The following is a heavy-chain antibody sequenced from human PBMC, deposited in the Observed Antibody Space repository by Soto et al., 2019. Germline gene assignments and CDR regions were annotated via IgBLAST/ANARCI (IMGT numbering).Heavy chain of an antibody. J-gene: IGHJ4*02. CDR1: GFTFSSYS. V-gene: IGHV3-48*02. CDR2: ISSSSTI. D-gene: IGHD6-13*01. CDR3: ARDFWTAGTPAYFDY. Sequence: GGSLRLSCAASGFTFSSYSMNWVRQAPGKGLEWVSYISSSSTIYYADSVKGRFTISRDNAKNSLYLQMNSLRDEDTAVYYCARDFWTAGTPAYFDYWGQGTLVTVPS.